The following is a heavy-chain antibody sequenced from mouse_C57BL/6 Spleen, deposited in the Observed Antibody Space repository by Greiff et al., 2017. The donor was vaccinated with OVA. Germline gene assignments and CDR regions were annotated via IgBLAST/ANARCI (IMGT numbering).Heavy chain of an antibody. D-gene: IGHD4-1*01. CDR1: GYAFSSSW. CDR2: IYPGDGDT. CDR3: ARETDYFDY. V-gene: IGHV1-82*01. Sequence: QVQLKESGPELVKPGASVKISCKASGYAFSSSWMNWVKQRPGKGLEWIGRIYPGDGDTNYNGKFKGKATLTADKSSSTAYMQLSSLTSEDSAVYFCARETDYFDYWGQGTTLTVSS. J-gene: IGHJ2*01.